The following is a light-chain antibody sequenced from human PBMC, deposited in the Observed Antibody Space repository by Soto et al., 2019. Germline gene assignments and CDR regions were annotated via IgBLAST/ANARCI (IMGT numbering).Light chain of an antibody. J-gene: IGLJ3*02. CDR3: ISYTTSATWV. CDR2: EVS. Sequence: QPVLTQPASVSGSPGQSITISCTGTSSDVGAYNHVSWYQQHPGKAPKLMISEVSNRPSGVSDRFSGSKSGNTASLTISGLQAGDEADYYCISYTTSATWVFGGGTKLTVL. V-gene: IGLV2-14*01. CDR1: SSDVGAYNH.